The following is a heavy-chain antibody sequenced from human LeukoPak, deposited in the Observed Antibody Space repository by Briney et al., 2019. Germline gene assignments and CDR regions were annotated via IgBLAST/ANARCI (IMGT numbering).Heavy chain of an antibody. CDR1: GGSFSGYY. J-gene: IGHJ3*02. Sequence: SETLSLTCAVYGGSFSGYYWSWIRQPPGKGLEWIGYIYYSGSTNYNPSLKSRVIISVDTSKNQFSLKLTSVTAADTAVYYCARGVGDWRAFDIWGQGTMVTVSS. V-gene: IGHV4-59*01. D-gene: IGHD2-21*02. CDR2: IYYSGST. CDR3: ARGVGDWRAFDI.